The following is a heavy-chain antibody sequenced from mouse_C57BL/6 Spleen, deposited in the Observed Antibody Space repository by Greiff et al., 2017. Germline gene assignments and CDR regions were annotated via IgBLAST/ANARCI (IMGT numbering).Heavy chain of an antibody. V-gene: IGHV1-64*01. CDR3: ARWYYGSSYGYYFDY. Sequence: QVQLQQPGAELVKPGASVKLSCKASGYTFTSYWMHWVKQRPGQGLEWIGMIHPNSGSTNYNEKFKSKATLTVDKSSSTAYMQLSSLTSEDSAVYYGARWYYGSSYGYYFDYWGQGTTLTVSS. J-gene: IGHJ2*01. CDR1: GYTFTSYW. D-gene: IGHD1-1*01. CDR2: IHPNSGST.